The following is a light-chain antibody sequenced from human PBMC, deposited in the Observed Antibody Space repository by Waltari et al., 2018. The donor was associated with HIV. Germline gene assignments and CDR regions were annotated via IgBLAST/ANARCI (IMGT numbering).Light chain of an antibody. J-gene: IGKJ4*01. V-gene: IGKV1-33*01. CDR1: RDINKY. Sequence: DIQLTKSPSSLSASVGDSVTMTCQASRDINKYLNWFQHKTGKAPKLLIYDASSLETGVPAKFIGSGFGTDFTLTINNLQPEEVATYYCQQFDVLPITFGGGTKVEI. CDR2: DAS. CDR3: QQFDVLPIT.